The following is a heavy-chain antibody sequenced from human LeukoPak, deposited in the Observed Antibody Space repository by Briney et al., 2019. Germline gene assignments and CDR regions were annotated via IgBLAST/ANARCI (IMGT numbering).Heavy chain of an antibody. Sequence: GGSLRLSCAASGFTFSSYSMNWVRQAPGKGLEWVSSISSSSSYIYYADSVKGRFTISRDNAKNSLYLQMNSLRAEDTAVYYCATSPFRGDDAFDIWGQGTMVTVSS. CDR1: GFTFSSYS. V-gene: IGHV3-21*01. J-gene: IGHJ3*02. CDR2: ISSSSSYI. CDR3: ATSPFRGDDAFDI. D-gene: IGHD3-10*01.